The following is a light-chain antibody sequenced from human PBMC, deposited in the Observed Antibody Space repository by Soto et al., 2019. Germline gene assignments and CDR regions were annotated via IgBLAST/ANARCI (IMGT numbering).Light chain of an antibody. V-gene: IGLV2-14*01. Sequence: QSALPQPAPVSGSPGQAITLSCTGTSSDDGGYNYVSWYQQHPGKAPKLMIYDVSNRPSGVSNRFSGSKSGNTASLTISGLQAEDEADYYCSSYTSSSTLPYVFGTGTKVTVL. CDR3: SSYTSSSTLPYV. CDR1: SSDDGGYNY. J-gene: IGLJ1*01. CDR2: DVS.